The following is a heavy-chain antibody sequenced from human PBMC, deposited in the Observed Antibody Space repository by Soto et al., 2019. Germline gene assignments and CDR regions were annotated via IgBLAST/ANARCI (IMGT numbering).Heavy chain of an antibody. D-gene: IGHD4-17*01. CDR1: AGSISSSSYY. Sequence: QLQLQESGPGLVKPSETLSLTCTVSAGSISSSSYYWGWIRQPPGKGLEWIGSISYSGSTYYNPSLKSRVAISVDKSRIQFSLKRSSVAAADTAVYYCARQNYDYGDYVHYYYYMDVWGKGTTVTVSS. CDR3: ARQNYDYGDYVHYYYYMDV. V-gene: IGHV4-39*01. CDR2: ISYSGST. J-gene: IGHJ6*03.